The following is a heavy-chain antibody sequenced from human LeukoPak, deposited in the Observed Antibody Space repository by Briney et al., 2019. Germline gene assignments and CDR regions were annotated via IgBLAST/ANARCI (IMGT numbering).Heavy chain of an antibody. Sequence: ASVKVSCKASGYTFTDYFMDWVRQATGQGLEWMGWMNPNSGNTGYAQKFQGRVTMTRNTSISTAYMELSSLRSEDTAVYYCARGSYRYGQGGYWGQGTLVTVSS. V-gene: IGHV1-8*02. CDR2: MNPNSGNT. D-gene: IGHD3-16*02. CDR1: GYTFTDYF. J-gene: IGHJ4*02. CDR3: ARGSYRYGQGGY.